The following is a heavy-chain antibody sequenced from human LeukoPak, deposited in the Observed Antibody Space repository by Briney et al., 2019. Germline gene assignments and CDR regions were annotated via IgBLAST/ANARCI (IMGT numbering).Heavy chain of an antibody. J-gene: IGHJ4*02. D-gene: IGHD3-22*01. CDR3: ARSRITMIVLVMTKYYFDY. CDR1: GFTFSRYW. Sequence: GGSLRLSCAASGFTFSRYWMTWVRQAPGKGLEWVANIKQDGSEKYYVGSVKGRFTISRDNGKNSLYLQMNSLRAEDTAVYYCARSRITMIVLVMTKYYFDYWGQGTLVTVSS. CDR2: IKQDGSEK. V-gene: IGHV3-7*01.